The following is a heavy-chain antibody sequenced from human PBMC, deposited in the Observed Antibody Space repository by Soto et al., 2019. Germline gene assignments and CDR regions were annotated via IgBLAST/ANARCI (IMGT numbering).Heavy chain of an antibody. CDR2: INHSGST. Sequence: SETLSLTCAVYGGSFSGYYWTRIRQPPGTGLEWIGEINHSGSTNYNPSLKSRVTISVDTSKNQFSLKLSSVTAADTAVYYCARLDIVVVPAAMHAFDIWGQGTMVTVSS. CDR3: ARLDIVVVPAAMHAFDI. J-gene: IGHJ3*02. CDR1: GGSFSGYY. V-gene: IGHV4-34*01. D-gene: IGHD2-2*03.